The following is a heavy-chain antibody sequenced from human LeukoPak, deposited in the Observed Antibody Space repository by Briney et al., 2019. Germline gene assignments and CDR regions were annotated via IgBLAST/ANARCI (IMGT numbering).Heavy chain of an antibody. V-gene: IGHV3-21*01. Sequence: GGSLRLSCAASGFTFNRYSMNWVRQAPGKGLEWVSYISSSSSYIYYADSLKGRFTISRDNAKNSLYLQMNSLRAEDTAVYYCARDPRGYSSGWYGDSDYYFDYWGQGTLVTVSS. CDR2: ISSSSSYI. CDR3: ARDPRGYSSGWYGDSDYYFDY. D-gene: IGHD6-19*01. CDR1: GFTFNRYS. J-gene: IGHJ4*02.